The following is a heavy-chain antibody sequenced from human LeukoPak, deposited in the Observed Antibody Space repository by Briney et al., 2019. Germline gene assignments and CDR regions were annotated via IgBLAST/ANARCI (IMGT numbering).Heavy chain of an antibody. J-gene: IGHJ5*02. V-gene: IGHV3-30*03. D-gene: IGHD2-2*01. CDR3: ARARYCSSTSCYGRAPFDP. CDR1: GFTFSSYS. Sequence: GGSLRLSCAASGFTFSSYSMNWVRQAPGKGLEWVAVISYDGSNKYYADSVKGRFTISRDNSKNTLYLQMNSLRAEDTAVYYCARARYCSSTSCYGRAPFDPWGQGTLVTVSS. CDR2: ISYDGSNK.